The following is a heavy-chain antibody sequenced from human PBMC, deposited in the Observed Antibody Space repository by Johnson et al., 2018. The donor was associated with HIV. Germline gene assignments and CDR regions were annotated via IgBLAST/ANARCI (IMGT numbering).Heavy chain of an antibody. CDR3: AKAQAFRGAFDI. J-gene: IGHJ3*02. CDR2: ISYDGTNK. Sequence: VQLVESGGGVVQPGRSLRLSCAASGFIFSDYYMTWIRQAPGKGLEWVTVISYDGTNKYYADSVKGRFTISRDNSKNTLYLQMNSLRAEDTAVYYCAKAQAFRGAFDIWGQGTMVIVSS. V-gene: IGHV3-30*18. CDR1: GFIFSDYY. D-gene: IGHD2/OR15-2a*01.